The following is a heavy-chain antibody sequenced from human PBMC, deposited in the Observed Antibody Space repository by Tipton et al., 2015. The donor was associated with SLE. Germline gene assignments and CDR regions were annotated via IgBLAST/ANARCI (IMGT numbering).Heavy chain of an antibody. CDR2: IYYSGST. D-gene: IGHD1-26*01. V-gene: IGHV4-59*01. CDR3: AREGGSYTAFDY. J-gene: IGHJ4*02. CDR1: GGSISSYF. Sequence: LRLSCTVSGGSISSYFWSWIRQPPGKGLEWTGHIYYSGSTNYNPSLKSRVTISVDTSKNQFSLKLSSVTAADTAVYYCAREGGSYTAFDYWGQGTLVTVSS.